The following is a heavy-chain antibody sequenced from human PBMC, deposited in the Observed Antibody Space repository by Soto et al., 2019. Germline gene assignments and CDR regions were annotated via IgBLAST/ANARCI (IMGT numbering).Heavy chain of an antibody. D-gene: IGHD1-1*01. CDR3: ALVREGYNVGFLSFYY. CDR2: IVPIFGTA. J-gene: IGHJ4*02. CDR1: GGTFSSYA. V-gene: IGHV1-69*01. Sequence: QEQLVQSGAEVKKPGSSVKVSCKASGGTFSSYAINWVRQAPGQGLEWMGGIVPIFGTANYAQKFQGRVTITADESTSTAYMGLSRMRSEDTGVYYCALVREGYNVGFLSFYYLGQGTLGIVFS.